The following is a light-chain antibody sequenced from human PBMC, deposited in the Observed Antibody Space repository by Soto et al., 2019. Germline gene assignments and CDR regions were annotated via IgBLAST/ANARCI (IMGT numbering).Light chain of an antibody. J-gene: IGKJ1*01. CDR2: AAS. CDR3: QQYNSYSWT. V-gene: IGKV1-8*01. Sequence: AIRMTQSPSSLSASTGDRVTITCRASQGISSYLAWYQQKPGKAPKLLIYAASSLQSGVPSGFSGSGSGTDFTLTISSLQPDDFAIYYCQQYNSYSWTFGQGTKVDIK. CDR1: QGISSY.